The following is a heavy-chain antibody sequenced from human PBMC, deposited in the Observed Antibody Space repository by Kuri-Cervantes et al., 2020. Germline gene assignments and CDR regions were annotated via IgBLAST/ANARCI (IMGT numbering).Heavy chain of an antibody. D-gene: IGHD5/OR15-5a*01. CDR2: ISSSSSYI. J-gene: IGHJ4*02. CDR3: AREKTKWDSTIVYYFDY. V-gene: IGHV3-21*01. Sequence: GGSLRLSCAASGFTFSSYSMNWVRQAPGKGLEWVSSISSSSSYIYYADSVKGRFTISRDNAKNSLYLKMNSLGAEDTAVYYCAREKTKWDSTIVYYFDYWGQGTLVTVSS. CDR1: GFTFSSYS.